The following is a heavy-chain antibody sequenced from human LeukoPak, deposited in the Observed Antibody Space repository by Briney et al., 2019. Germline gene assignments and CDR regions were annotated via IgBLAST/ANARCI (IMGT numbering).Heavy chain of an antibody. Sequence: GGSLRLSCAASEFTFSSYSMNWVRQAPGKGLEWVSSISSSNSYIYYADSVKGRFTISRDNAKNSLYLQMNRLRAEDTAVYYCARDLYGDYSHDYWGQGTLVTVSS. CDR1: EFTFSSYS. J-gene: IGHJ4*02. CDR2: ISSSNSYI. V-gene: IGHV3-21*01. CDR3: ARDLYGDYSHDY. D-gene: IGHD4-17*01.